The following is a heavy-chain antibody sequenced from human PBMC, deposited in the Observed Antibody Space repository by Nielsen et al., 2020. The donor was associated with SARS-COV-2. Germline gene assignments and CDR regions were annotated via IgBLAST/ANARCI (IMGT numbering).Heavy chain of an antibody. CDR1: GYTFTGYY. D-gene: IGHD6-19*01. Sequence: ASVKVSCKASGYTFTGYYMHWVRQAPGQGLEWMGRINPNSGGTNYAQKFQGRVTMTRDTSISTAYMELSRLRSDDTAVYYCARGHSSGRSRIYYYGMDVWGQGTTVTVSS. CDR2: INPNSGGT. CDR3: ARGHSSGRSRIYYYGMDV. V-gene: IGHV1-2*06. J-gene: IGHJ6*02.